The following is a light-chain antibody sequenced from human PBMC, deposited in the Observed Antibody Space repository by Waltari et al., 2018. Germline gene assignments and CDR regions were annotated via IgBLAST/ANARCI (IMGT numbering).Light chain of an antibody. J-gene: IGKJ1*01. V-gene: IGKV1-5*03. Sequence: IHITQPLSILPASAGDTVTITCRASENALRYLAWYQQRPGKAPELLIYRAANLEIGVSSRFRGSGSGTDFTLTINNLQPDDFATYYCQQYNEYPRTFGQGTRVEIK. CDR1: ENALRY. CDR3: QQYNEYPRT. CDR2: RAA.